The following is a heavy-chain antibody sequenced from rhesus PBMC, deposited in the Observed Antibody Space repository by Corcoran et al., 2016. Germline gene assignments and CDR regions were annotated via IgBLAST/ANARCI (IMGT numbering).Heavy chain of an antibody. Sequence: QVQLQESGPGLLKPSETLSLTCAVSGDSISRGYGWVWIRQPPGRGLEGMGCREWIGRIDSSTGNTSTNPSLKSRVTISTDTSKNQFSLKLSSVTAADTAVYHCARDSGGWSRFDYWGQGVLVTVSS. D-gene: IGHD6-37*01. CDR2: EGMGCREWIGRIDSSTGNT. J-gene: IGHJ4*01. CDR1: GDSISRGYG. CDR3: ARDSGGWSRFDY. V-gene: IGHV4-127*01.